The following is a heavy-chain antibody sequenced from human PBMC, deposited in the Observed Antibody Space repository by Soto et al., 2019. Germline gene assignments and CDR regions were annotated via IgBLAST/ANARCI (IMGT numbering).Heavy chain of an antibody. Sequence: QVPLVQSGAEVKEPGSSVKVSCMASGGTFSSYSISWVRQAPGQGLEWMGGIIPILGTVQYAQMFQGRLTITADESTSTAYMELSRLKSDDTAVYYCATRVSISGVVISWFDPWGRGTLVTVSS. V-gene: IGHV1-69*01. CDR2: IIPILGTV. D-gene: IGHD3-3*01. CDR1: GGTFSSYS. J-gene: IGHJ5*01. CDR3: ATRVSISGVVISWFDP.